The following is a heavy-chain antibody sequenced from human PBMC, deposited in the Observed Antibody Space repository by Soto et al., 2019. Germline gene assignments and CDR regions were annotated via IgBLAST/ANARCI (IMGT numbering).Heavy chain of an antibody. J-gene: IGHJ6*03. CDR2: ISSNGGGT. CDR1: GFTFSDYA. D-gene: IGHD6-6*01. Sequence: GGSLRLSCAASGFTFSDYAMSWVRQAPGKGLEHVSSISSNGGGTYYANSVQGRFTISRDNSKNTVYLQMGSLRPEDMAVYYCARRARPDFYYMDVWGKGTTVTVSS. V-gene: IGHV3-64*01. CDR3: ARRARPDFYYMDV.